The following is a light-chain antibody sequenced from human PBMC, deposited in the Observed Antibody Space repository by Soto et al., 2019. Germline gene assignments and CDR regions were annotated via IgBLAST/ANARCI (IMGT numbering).Light chain of an antibody. Sequence: EIVLTQSPATLSVSPSAGVCLXSWASQRMYTNLAWYQHTPGQAPRLLISGASSRATGIPARFSGSGSGTEFTLTISSLQSEDFAVYHCQQYNNWPKTFGHGTKVDIK. V-gene: IGKV3-15*01. J-gene: IGKJ1*01. CDR2: GAS. CDR1: QRMYTN. CDR3: QQYNNWPKT.